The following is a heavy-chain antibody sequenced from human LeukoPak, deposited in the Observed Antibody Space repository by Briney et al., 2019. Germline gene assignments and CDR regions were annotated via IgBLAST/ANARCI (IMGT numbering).Heavy chain of an antibody. J-gene: IGHJ4*02. Sequence: PGGSLRLSCAASGFTFSIYTMNWVRQAPGKGLEWVSVIYSGGSTYYADSVKGRFTISRDNSKNTLYLQMNSLRAEDTAVYYCARGLLPNDYWGQGTLVTVSS. V-gene: IGHV3-53*01. CDR1: GFTFSIYT. CDR3: ARGLLPNDY. CDR2: IYSGGST.